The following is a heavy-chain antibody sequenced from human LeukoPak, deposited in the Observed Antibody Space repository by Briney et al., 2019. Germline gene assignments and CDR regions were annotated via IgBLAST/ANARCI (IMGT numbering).Heavy chain of an antibody. D-gene: IGHD1-14*01. Sequence: GGSLRLSCAASGFIFRNNAMCWVRQAPGKGLEWVSFISGNGDSTYYPESVQGRFTISRDNSKNTLFLQMSSLRAEDTAVYYCTKDRPGSFDLWGQGTVVTVSS. J-gene: IGHJ4*02. CDR1: GFIFRNNA. CDR2: ISGNGDST. CDR3: TKDRPGSFDL. V-gene: IGHV3-23*01.